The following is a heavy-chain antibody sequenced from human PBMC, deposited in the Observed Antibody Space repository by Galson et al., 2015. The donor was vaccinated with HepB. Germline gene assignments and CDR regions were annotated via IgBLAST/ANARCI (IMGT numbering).Heavy chain of an antibody. CDR2: VSGSGSST. Sequence: SLRLSCAASGFTFSNYGMSWVRQAPGKGLEWVSVVSGSGSSTEYSDSVKGRFTISRDNSRNTLYLQVYSPRAEDTAVYYCAKARGPHTVGQPAAIDYWGQGTLVTVSS. CDR3: AKARGPHTVGQPAAIDY. V-gene: IGHV3-23*01. D-gene: IGHD2-2*01. CDR1: GFTFSNYG. J-gene: IGHJ4*02.